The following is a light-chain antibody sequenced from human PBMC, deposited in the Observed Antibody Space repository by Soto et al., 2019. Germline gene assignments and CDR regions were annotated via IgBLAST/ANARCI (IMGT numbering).Light chain of an antibody. CDR3: NQRSNSTS. CDR1: QSVSTY. V-gene: IGKV3-11*01. J-gene: IGKJ5*01. Sequence: EIVLTQSPATLSLSPGERATLSCRASQSVSTYLGWYQQKPGQAPRLLIYDASNRATGIPARFSGSGSGTDFSLTISSIVLEDFAVYYCNQRSNSTSLGQGTRLAI. CDR2: DAS.